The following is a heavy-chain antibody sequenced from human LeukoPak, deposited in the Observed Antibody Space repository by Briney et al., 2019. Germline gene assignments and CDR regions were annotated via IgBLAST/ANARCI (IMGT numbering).Heavy chain of an antibody. D-gene: IGHD1-20*01. V-gene: IGHV1-69*05. CDR1: GVTFSSYA. CDR2: LRPVFGPI. Sequence: ASVKVSCKASGVTFSSYAISWVRQAPGQGLEWIGGLRPVFGPINSAQKFQDRVALTKDDSTTTAYMELRSLRSEDTAVYYCATNPMTGYHLGDHFYFYMAVWGKGTTVTVS. CDR3: ATNPMTGYHLGDHFYFYMAV. J-gene: IGHJ6*03.